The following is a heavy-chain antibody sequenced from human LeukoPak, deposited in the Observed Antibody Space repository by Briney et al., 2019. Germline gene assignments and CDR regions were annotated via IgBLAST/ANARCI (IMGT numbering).Heavy chain of an antibody. J-gene: IGHJ4*02. Sequence: SETLSLTCTVSGGSISSYYWSWIRQPPGKGLEWIGYTYYSGSTNYNPSLKSRVTISVDTSKNQFSLELSSVTAADTAVYYCAREKDLDCSGGSCYSAAFDYWGQRTLVTVSS. CDR2: TYYSGST. CDR3: AREKDLDCSGGSCYSAAFDY. CDR1: GGSISSYY. V-gene: IGHV4-59*01. D-gene: IGHD2-15*01.